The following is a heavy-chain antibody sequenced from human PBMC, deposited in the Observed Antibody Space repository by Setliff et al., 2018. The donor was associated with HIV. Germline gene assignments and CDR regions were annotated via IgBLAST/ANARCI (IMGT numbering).Heavy chain of an antibody. Sequence: PSETLSLTCAVSGYAISSGYYWGWIRRPPGKGLELSGSIYNRGSTYYNPSLKSRVTISVDTSKNQFSLKLSSVTAADTAVYYCARELLRSWDGSENSYKPYYFDYWGQGTLVTVSS. V-gene: IGHV4-38-2*02. CDR3: ARELLRSWDGSENSYKPYYFDY. CDR1: GYAISSGYY. CDR2: IYNRGST. J-gene: IGHJ4*02. D-gene: IGHD3-10*01.